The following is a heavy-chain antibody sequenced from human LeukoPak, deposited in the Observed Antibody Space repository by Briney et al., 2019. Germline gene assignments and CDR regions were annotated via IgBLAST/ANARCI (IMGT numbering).Heavy chain of an antibody. CDR2: IYTSGRT. CDR3: ARDPHADYDILTGYYSGYHAFDI. CDR1: GGSISSYY. Sequence: SETLSLTCTVSGGSISSYYWSWIRQPAGKGLEGVGRIYTSGRTNYNPSLKSRVTMSVDTSKNQFSLKLSSVTAADTAVYYCARDPHADYDILTGYYSGYHAFDIWGQGTMVTVSS. V-gene: IGHV4-4*07. J-gene: IGHJ3*02. D-gene: IGHD3-9*01.